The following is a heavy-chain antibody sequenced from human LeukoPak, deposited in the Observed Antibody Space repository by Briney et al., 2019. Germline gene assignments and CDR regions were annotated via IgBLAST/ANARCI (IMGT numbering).Heavy chain of an antibody. D-gene: IGHD3-22*01. Sequence: SVKVSCKASGGTFSSYAISWVRQAPGQGLEWMGGIIPIFGTANYAQKFRGRVTITADESTSTAYMELSSLRSEDTAVYYCASPSAYYYDSSGYPHWGQGTLVTVSS. CDR3: ASPSAYYYDSSGYPH. CDR2: IIPIFGTA. CDR1: GGTFSSYA. V-gene: IGHV1-69*13. J-gene: IGHJ4*02.